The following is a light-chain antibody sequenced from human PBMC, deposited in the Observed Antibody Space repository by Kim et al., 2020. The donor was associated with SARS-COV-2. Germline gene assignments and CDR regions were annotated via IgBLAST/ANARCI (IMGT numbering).Light chain of an antibody. Sequence: GQSSTISCSGTSSDVGFYNYVSWYQKHPGKAPKLMIYDVCNRPSGVSDRFSGSKSGNTASLTISGLQAEDEADYYCSSYTKSSTWVFGGGTQLTVL. V-gene: IGLV2-14*03. CDR3: SSYTKSSTWV. J-gene: IGLJ3*02. CDR2: DVC. CDR1: SSDVGFYNY.